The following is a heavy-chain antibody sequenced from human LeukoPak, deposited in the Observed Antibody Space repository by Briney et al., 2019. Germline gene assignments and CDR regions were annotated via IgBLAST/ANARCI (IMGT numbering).Heavy chain of an antibody. CDR3: ARGPFYYDFWSGPYFDY. D-gene: IGHD3-3*01. Sequence: SETLSLTCTVSGGSISSYYWSRIRQPAGKGLEWIGRIYTSGSTNYNPSLKSRVTMSVDTSKNQFSLKLSSVTAADTAVYYCARGPFYYDFWSGPYFDYWGQGTLVTVSS. V-gene: IGHV4-4*07. J-gene: IGHJ4*02. CDR2: IYTSGST. CDR1: GGSISSYY.